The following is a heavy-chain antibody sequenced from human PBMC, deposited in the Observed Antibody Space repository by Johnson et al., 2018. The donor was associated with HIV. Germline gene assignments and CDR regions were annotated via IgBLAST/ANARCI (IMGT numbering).Heavy chain of an antibody. CDR2: IGTAGK. CDR1: GFTFSSYD. D-gene: IGHD3-22*01. Sequence: VPLVESGGGLVQPGGSLRLSCAASGFTFSSYDMHWVRQATGKGLEWVSAIGTAGKYYADSVKGRSTISRDNSKNTLYLQMHSLTPEDTAVYYCARDGQDRDDAFDIWGQGTMVTVSS. J-gene: IGHJ3*02. CDR3: ARDGQDRDDAFDI. V-gene: IGHV3-13*01.